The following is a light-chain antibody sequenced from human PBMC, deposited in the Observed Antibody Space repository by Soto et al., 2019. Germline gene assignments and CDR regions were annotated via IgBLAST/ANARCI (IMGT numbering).Light chain of an antibody. V-gene: IGKV3-20*01. Sequence: IVLTQAPGTLSLSPGERATLSGRASQSVSSSFLAWYQHKPGQAPRLLLYAASSRATGIPDRFSGSGSGTDFTLTISRLEPEDCAVYYCQQYGSSPYTFGQGTKVDIK. J-gene: IGKJ2*01. CDR3: QQYGSSPYT. CDR2: AAS. CDR1: QSVSSSF.